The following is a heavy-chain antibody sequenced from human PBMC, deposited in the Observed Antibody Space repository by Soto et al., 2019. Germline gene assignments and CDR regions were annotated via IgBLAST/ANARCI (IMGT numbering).Heavy chain of an antibody. CDR2: ISGSGGST. D-gene: IGHD3-22*01. CDR1: GGPFSSYA. V-gene: IGHV3-23*01. J-gene: IGHJ4*02. CDR3: AKKTYYYDSSGYSDY. Sequence: PGGSLRLSCAASGGPFSSYAMSWVRQAPGKGLEWVSAISGSGGSTYYADSVKGRFTISRDNSKNTLYLQMNSLRAEDTAVYYCAKKTYYYDSSGYSDYWGQGTLVTVSS.